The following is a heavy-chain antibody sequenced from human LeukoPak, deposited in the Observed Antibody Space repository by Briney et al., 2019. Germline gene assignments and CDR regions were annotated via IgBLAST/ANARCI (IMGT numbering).Heavy chain of an antibody. Sequence: PSETLSLTCAVSGGSLSPHYWSWIRRPLGKGLEWIGEINNRGTTNYSPSLRGRATISADTSKNQFSLRLTSVTAADTAMYYCARVPLWWLTPFDFWGQGTLATVSS. V-gene: IGHV4-34*01. D-gene: IGHD5-12*01. CDR3: ARVPLWWLTPFDF. CDR1: GGSLSPHY. CDR2: INNRGTT. J-gene: IGHJ4*02.